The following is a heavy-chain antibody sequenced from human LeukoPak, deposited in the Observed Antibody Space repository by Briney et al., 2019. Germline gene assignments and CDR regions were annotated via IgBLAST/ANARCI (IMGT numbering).Heavy chain of an antibody. CDR1: GFTFSGSA. Sequence: GGSLNLSCAASGFTFSGSAMHWVRQASGKGLEWVGRIRSKADSYATTYSASVKGRFTISRDDSKNTAYLQMNGLKTEDTAVYYCSRHPQTGDTFDFWGQGTMVTVSS. J-gene: IGHJ3*01. D-gene: IGHD7-27*01. V-gene: IGHV3-73*01. CDR3: SRHPQTGDTFDF. CDR2: IRSKADSYAT.